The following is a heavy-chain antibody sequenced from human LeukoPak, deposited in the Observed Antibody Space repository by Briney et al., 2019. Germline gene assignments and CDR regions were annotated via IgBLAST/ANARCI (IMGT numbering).Heavy chain of an antibody. CDR1: GGSLSTYY. CDR2: IYYTGST. D-gene: IGHD3-22*01. V-gene: IGHV4-59*01. J-gene: IGHJ5*02. Sequence: SETLSLTCTVSGGSLSTYYWSWIRQPPGKGLEWMGYIYYTGSTNYNPSLKSRVIISVDTSKNQFSLKLTSVTAADTAVYYCARASGGYYNNWFDPWGQGTLVTVSS. CDR3: ARASGGYYNNWFDP.